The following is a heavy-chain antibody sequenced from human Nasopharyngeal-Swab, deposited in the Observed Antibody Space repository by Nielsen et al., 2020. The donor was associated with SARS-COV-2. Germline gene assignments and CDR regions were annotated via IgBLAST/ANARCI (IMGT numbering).Heavy chain of an antibody. D-gene: IGHD3-9*01. V-gene: IGHV3-53*04. CDR2: IYSGGST. CDR3: ARDFDWLLDGVGGMDV. CDR1: GFTVSSNY. J-gene: IGHJ6*02. Sequence: GGSLRLSCVASGFTVSSNYMSWVRQAPGKGLEWVSVIYSGGSTYYADSVKGRFTISRHNSKNTLYLQMNSLRAEDTAGYYCARDFDWLLDGVGGMDVWGQGTTVTVSS.